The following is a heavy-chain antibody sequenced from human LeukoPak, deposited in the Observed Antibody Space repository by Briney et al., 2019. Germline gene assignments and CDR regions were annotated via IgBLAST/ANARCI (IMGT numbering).Heavy chain of an antibody. CDR1: GFTLSSYW. V-gene: IGHV3-74*01. Sequence: PGGCLRLSCAASGFTLSSYWRHSVRQAPGKGLVWVSRINRDGSRTSYADSVEGRFTVSRDNAKNTLYLQMNSLRAEDTAVYYCGRDRDYCRGGSCDPYNWFDPWGQGTLVTVSS. CDR3: GRDRDYCRGGSCDPYNWFDP. CDR2: INRDGSRT. J-gene: IGHJ5*02. D-gene: IGHD2-15*01.